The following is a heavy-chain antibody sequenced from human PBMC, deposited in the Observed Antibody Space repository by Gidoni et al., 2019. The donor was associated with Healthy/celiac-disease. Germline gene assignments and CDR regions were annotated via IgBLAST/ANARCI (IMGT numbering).Heavy chain of an antibody. D-gene: IGHD6-13*01. Sequence: EVQRVESGGGSIQRGESLRLAGAASGLTLSSNYMLWGRQSPGKGLEWVAVIYCGCSTYYADSVKGRFTISRYKSKNTLYLQMNSLRAEDTALYYCARHSISWGFVSFDIWGQGTMVTVSS. V-gene: IGHV3-53*01. CDR2: IYCGCST. J-gene: IGHJ3*02. CDR3: ARHSISWGFVSFDI. CDR1: GLTLSSNY.